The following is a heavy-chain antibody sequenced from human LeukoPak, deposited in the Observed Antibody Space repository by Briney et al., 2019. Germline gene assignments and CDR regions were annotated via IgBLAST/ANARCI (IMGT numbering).Heavy chain of an antibody. D-gene: IGHD4-11*01. V-gene: IGHV3-23*01. J-gene: IGHJ4*02. Sequence: GSLRLSCTASGFTFSSYTMSWVRQAPGKGLKWVSTITTGGPNTYYADSVKGRFTISRDNSKNTLFLQMNSLRTEDTAVYFCARWGNDYSQFDSWGQGTLVTVS. CDR2: ITTGGPNT. CDR1: GFTFSSYT. CDR3: ARWGNDYSQFDS.